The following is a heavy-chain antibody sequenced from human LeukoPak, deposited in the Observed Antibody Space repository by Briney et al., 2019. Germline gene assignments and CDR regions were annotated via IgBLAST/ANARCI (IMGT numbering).Heavy chain of an antibody. Sequence: SETLSLTCTVSGGSISSGGYYWSWIRQPPGKGLEWIAYMYYSGSTYYNPSLKSRVTMSADTSKNQLSLKLSSVTAADTAVYYCARDLVTVTKGFDIWGQGTMVSVSS. CDR2: MYYSGST. CDR3: ARDLVTVTKGFDI. CDR1: GGSISSGGYY. V-gene: IGHV4-30-4*02. J-gene: IGHJ3*02. D-gene: IGHD4-17*01.